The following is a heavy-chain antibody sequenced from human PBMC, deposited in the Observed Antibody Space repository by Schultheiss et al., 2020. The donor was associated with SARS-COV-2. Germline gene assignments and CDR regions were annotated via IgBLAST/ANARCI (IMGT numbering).Heavy chain of an antibody. CDR2: IYYSGST. Sequence: SETLSLTCTVSGGSISSYYWSWIRQPAGKGLEWIGYIYYSGSTNYNPSLKSRVTISVDTSKNQFSLKLSSVTAADTAVYYCARVQGAAGQMLWYYYYGMDVWGQGTTVTVSS. V-gene: IGHV4-59*12. CDR1: GGSISSYY. CDR3: ARVQGAAGQMLWYYYYGMDV. J-gene: IGHJ6*02. D-gene: IGHD6-13*01.